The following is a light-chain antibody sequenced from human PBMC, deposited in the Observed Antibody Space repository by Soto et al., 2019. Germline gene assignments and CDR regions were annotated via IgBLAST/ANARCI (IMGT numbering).Light chain of an antibody. J-gene: IGKJ2*01. CDR3: QQLTNFRFT. Sequence: FVLTQSPGTLSLSPGERATFSCRASQSVRGNYIAWYQQKPGQAPRVLIFEASKRATGTPDRFSGSGSGTDFTLTISRLEPEDFAVFYCQQLTNFRFTFGQGTKLDIK. CDR1: QSVRGNY. CDR2: EAS. V-gene: IGKV3-20*01.